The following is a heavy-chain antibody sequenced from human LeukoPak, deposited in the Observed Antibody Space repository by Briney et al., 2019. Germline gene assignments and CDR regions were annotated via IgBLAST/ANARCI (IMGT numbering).Heavy chain of an antibody. J-gene: IGHJ5*02. CDR1: GASISSYY. D-gene: IGHD4-17*01. CDR3: ARLAGEFTPLDP. Sequence: SETLSLTCSVSGASISSYYWSWIRQPPGKGLEWIGYIYYSGSTSYNPSLKSRVTISVDTSKNQFSLRLTSVTAADTAIYYCARLAGEFTPLDPWGQGTLVSVSS. CDR2: IYYSGST. V-gene: IGHV4-59*01.